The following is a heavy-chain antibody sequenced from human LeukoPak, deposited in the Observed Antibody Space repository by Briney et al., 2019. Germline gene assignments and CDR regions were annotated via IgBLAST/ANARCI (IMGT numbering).Heavy chain of an antibody. D-gene: IGHD2-2*01. CDR2: IYYSGSA. CDR1: GGSISSDGYY. CDR3: AIYCSSTSCYPGWFDP. Sequence: SQTLSLTCAVSGGSISSDGYYWSWIRQPPGKGLEWIGYIYYSGSAYYNPSLKTRVTISVDTSKNQFSLKLSSVTAADTAVYYCAIYCSSTSCYPGWFDPWGQGTLVTVSS. V-gene: IGHV4-30-4*01. J-gene: IGHJ5*02.